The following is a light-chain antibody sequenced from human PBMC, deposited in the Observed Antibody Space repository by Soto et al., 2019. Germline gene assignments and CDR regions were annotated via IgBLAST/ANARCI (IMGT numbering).Light chain of an antibody. V-gene: IGKV3-20*01. Sequence: EIVLTQSPATLSVSPGERVTLSCRASQSVSSNLAWYQQKPGQAPRLLMYGASSRATGIPDRFSGSGSGTDFTLTISRLEPEDFAVYYCQQYGSSRWTFGQGTKVDIK. CDR2: GAS. CDR1: QSVSSN. J-gene: IGKJ1*01. CDR3: QQYGSSRWT.